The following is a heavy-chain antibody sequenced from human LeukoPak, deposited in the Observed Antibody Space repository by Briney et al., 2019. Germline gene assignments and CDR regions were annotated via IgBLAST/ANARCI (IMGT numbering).Heavy chain of an antibody. Sequence: ASVTVSCKASGYTFTSYGLSWVRQAPGQGLEWMGWISTYNGNTNYAQKLQGRVTMTTDTSTSTTYMELRSLRSDDTAVYYCARDRGGSTSWFFDNWGQGTLVTVSS. CDR3: ARDRGGSTSWFFDN. V-gene: IGHV1-18*01. D-gene: IGHD2-2*01. CDR1: GYTFTSYG. J-gene: IGHJ4*02. CDR2: ISTYNGNT.